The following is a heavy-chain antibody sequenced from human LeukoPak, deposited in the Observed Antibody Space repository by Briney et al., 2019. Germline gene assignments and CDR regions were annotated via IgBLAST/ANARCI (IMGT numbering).Heavy chain of an antibody. CDR3: AKPPWYCGGDCRHLFDY. CDR2: ISGTLPSSGRT. CDR1: GFTFSTYT. J-gene: IGHJ4*02. V-gene: IGHV3-23*01. Sequence: GGSLRVSCGASGFTFSTYTMTWVRQAPGKGLEWVSGISGTLPSSGRTYHADSVKGLFTISRDNSKNTLYLQMNSLRAEDTAVYYCAKPPWYCGGDCRHLFDYWGQGTLVTVSS. D-gene: IGHD2-21*02.